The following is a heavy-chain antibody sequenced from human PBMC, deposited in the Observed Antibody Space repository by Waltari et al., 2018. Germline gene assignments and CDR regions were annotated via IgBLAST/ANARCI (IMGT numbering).Heavy chain of an antibody. Sequence: EVQLVESGGGLIQPGGSLRVSCAASGFTVNNNYMIWVRQAPGKGVEGVSIIFSGGKKFYADSVRGRFTISRDSSKNTLYLQMNSLRTEDTAVYYCASSPKEGYWGQGTLVTVSS. V-gene: IGHV3-53*01. CDR3: ASSPKEGY. CDR1: GFTVNNNY. CDR2: IFSGGKK. J-gene: IGHJ4*02.